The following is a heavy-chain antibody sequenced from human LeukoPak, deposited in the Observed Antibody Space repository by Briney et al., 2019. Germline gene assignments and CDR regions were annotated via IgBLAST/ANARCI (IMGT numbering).Heavy chain of an antibody. V-gene: IGHV3-23*01. CDR1: GLTFSRYS. D-gene: IGHD6-13*01. Sequence: PGGSVRLSCEVSGLTFSRYSMRWVRQVPGKGLEWVSGNRAGCGDRWYPDSVKGRFTISRDNSKNTLFLQMNSLTVEDTAIYYCAKDAAGPEYWGQGTRVTVSS. CDR2: NRAGCGDR. CDR3: AKDAAGPEY. J-gene: IGHJ4*02.